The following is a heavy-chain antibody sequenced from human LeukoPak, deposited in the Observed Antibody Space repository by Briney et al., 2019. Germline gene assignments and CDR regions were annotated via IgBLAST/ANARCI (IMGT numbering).Heavy chain of an antibody. CDR2: INHSGST. CDR3: ARAYYVWGSYDSYYFDY. V-gene: IGHV4-34*01. D-gene: IGHD3-16*01. CDR1: GGSFSGYY. Sequence: PSETLSLTCAVYGGSFSGYYWSWIRQPPGKGLEWIGEINHSGSTNYNPSLKSRVTISVDTSKNQFSLKLSSVTAADTAVYYCARAYYVWGSYDSYYFDYWGQGTLVTVSS. J-gene: IGHJ4*02.